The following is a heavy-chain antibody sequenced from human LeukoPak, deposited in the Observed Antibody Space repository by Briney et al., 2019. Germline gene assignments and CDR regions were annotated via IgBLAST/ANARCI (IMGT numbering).Heavy chain of an antibody. CDR3: ARASRGSGTGGIPFDY. J-gene: IGHJ4*02. V-gene: IGHV1-69*04. CDR2: IIPILGIA. D-gene: IGHD3-10*01. CDR1: GGTFSSYA. Sequence: GASVKVSCKASGGTFSSYAISWVRQAPGQGLEWMGRIIPILGIANYAQKFQGRVTITADKSTSTAYMELSSLRSEDTAVYYCARASRGSGTGGIPFDYWGQGTLVTVSS.